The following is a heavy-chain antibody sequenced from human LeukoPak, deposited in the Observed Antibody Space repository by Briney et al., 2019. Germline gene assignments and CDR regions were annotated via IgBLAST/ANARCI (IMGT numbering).Heavy chain of an antibody. Sequence: ASVKVSCEASGYTFTGYYMHWVRQAPGQGLEWMGWINPNSGGTNYAQKFQGRVTMTRDTSISTAYMELSRLRSDDTAVYYCASSKRWLQLEGVDYWGQGTLVTVSS. V-gene: IGHV1-2*02. CDR1: GYTFTGYY. D-gene: IGHD5-24*01. CDR2: INPNSGGT. CDR3: ASSKRWLQLEGVDY. J-gene: IGHJ4*02.